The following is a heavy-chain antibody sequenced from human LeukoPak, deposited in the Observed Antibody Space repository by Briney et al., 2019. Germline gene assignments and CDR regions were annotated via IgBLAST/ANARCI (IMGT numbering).Heavy chain of an antibody. D-gene: IGHD3-3*01. CDR3: ARLSGFGVGIIGSWFDP. CDR2: IYYSGST. J-gene: IGHJ5*02. Sequence: SETLSLTCTVSGGSLSSYYWSWIRQPPGKGLEWIGYIYYSGSTNYNPSLKSRVTISVDTSKNQFSLKLSSVTAADTAVYYCARLSGFGVGIIGSWFDPWGQGTLVTVSS. CDR1: GGSLSSYY. V-gene: IGHV4-59*08.